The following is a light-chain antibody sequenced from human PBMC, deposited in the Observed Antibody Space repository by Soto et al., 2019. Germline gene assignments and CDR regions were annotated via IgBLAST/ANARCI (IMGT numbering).Light chain of an antibody. CDR1: ESIGSH. J-gene: IGKJ3*01. CDR3: QQSYSALQFT. CDR2: AVS. Sequence: DIQMTQSPSSLSASVGARVTITCRASESIGSHLNWYQQKPGQAPKALIYAVSSLQSGVPSRFSGSGSGTDFILTISSLQPEDFGTYYCQQSYSALQFTFGPGTKVDIK. V-gene: IGKV1-39*01.